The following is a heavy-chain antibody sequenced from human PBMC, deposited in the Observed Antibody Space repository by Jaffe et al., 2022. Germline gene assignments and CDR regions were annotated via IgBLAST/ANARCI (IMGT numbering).Heavy chain of an antibody. Sequence: EVQLLESGGGLVQPGGSLRLSCAASGFTFSSYAMSWVRQAPGKGLEWVSAISGSGGSTYYADSVKGRFTISRDNSKNTLYLQMNSLRAEDTAVYYCAKAMYWYYDILSGVDYWGQGTLVTVSS. CDR1: GFTFSSYA. J-gene: IGHJ4*02. D-gene: IGHD3-9*01. CDR3: AKAMYWYYDILSGVDY. CDR2: ISGSGGST. V-gene: IGHV3-23*01.